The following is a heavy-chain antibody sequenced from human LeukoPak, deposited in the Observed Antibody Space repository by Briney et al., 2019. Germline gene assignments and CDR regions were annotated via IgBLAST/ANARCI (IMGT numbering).Heavy chain of an antibody. CDR2: IRYDGSNK. D-gene: IGHD3-3*01. V-gene: IGHV3-33*06. J-gene: IGHJ3*02. Sequence: PGRSLRLSCAASGFTFSSYGMHWVRQAPGKGLEWVAVIRYDGSNKYYADSVKGRFTISRDNSKNTLYLQMNSLRAEDTAVYYCAKDWDSWSGYSAFDIWGQGTMVTVSS. CDR1: GFTFSSYG. CDR3: AKDWDSWSGYSAFDI.